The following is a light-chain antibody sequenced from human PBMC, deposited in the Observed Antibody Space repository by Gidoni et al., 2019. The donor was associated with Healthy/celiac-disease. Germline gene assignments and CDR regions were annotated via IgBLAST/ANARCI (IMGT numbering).Light chain of an antibody. CDR1: SLRSSY. V-gene: IGLV3-19*01. CDR2: GKN. J-gene: IGLJ2*01. Sequence: SSELTQDPAVSVDLGQTVRITCQGDSLRSSYASWYQQKPGQAPVLVIYGKNNRPSGIPDRFSGSSSGNTASLTITGAQAEDEADYYCNSRDSSGNHVVFGGGTKLTVL. CDR3: NSRDSSGNHVV.